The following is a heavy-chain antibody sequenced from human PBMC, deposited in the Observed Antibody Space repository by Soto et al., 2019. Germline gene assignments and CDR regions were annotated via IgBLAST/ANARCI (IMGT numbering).Heavy chain of an antibody. CDR1: GGSFSGYY. CDR3: AREIHVDTAMVLDY. V-gene: IGHV4-34*01. D-gene: IGHD5-18*01. J-gene: IGHJ4*02. CDR2: INHSGST. Sequence: SETLSLTCAVYGGSFSGYYWSWIRQPPGKGLEWIGEINHSGSTNYNPSLKSRVTISVDTSKNQFSLKLSSVTAADTAVYYCAREIHVDTAMVLDYWGQGTLVTVSS.